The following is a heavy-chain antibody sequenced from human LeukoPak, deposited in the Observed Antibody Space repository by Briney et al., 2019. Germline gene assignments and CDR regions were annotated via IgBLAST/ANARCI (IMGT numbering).Heavy chain of an antibody. CDR1: GGSFSGYY. V-gene: IGHV4-34*01. D-gene: IGHD4-17*01. CDR3: ARFGLRLKSYYYYYMDV. Sequence: SETLSLTCAAYGGSFSGYYWSWIRQPPGKGLEWIGEINHSGSTNYNPSLKSRVTISVDTSKNQFSLKLSSVTAADTAVYYCARFGLRLKSYYYYYMDVWGKGTTVTVSS. J-gene: IGHJ6*03. CDR2: INHSGST.